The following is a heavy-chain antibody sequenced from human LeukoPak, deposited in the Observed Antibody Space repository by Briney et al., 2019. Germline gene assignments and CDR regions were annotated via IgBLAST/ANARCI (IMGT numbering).Heavy chain of an antibody. V-gene: IGHV3-7*04. J-gene: IGHJ4*02. CDR2: IKQDGSEK. Sequence: PGGSLRLSCAASGFTFSTYAMSWVRQAPGKGLEWVANIKQDGSEKYYVGSVKGRFTISRDNAKNSLYLQMDSLRAEDTAVYYCARAFRQVGTVFDYWGQGAQVTVSS. CDR3: ARAFRQVGTVFDY. CDR1: GFTFSTYA. D-gene: IGHD1-26*01.